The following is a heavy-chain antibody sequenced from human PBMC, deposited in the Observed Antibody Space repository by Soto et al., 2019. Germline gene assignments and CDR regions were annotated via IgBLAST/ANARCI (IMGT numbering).Heavy chain of an antibody. D-gene: IGHD5-12*01. CDR2: SSPYNGNT. CDR3: ARDQTKWLTDAFDI. V-gene: IGHV1-18*01. CDR1: GYTFISYG. J-gene: IGHJ3*02. Sequence: HVQLVQSGAEVKKPGASLKVSCKASGYTFISYGVSWVRQAPGQGLEWLGWSSPYNGNTNYAQKFQGRITMTTDTSTSTFYMDLRSLRTDDTAVYYCARDQTKWLTDAFDIWGQGTMVVVSS.